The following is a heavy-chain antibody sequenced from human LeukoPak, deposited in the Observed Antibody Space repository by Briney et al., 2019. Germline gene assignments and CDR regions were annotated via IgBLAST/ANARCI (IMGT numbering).Heavy chain of an antibody. V-gene: IGHV3-53*01. J-gene: IGHJ4*02. Sequence: GGSLRLSCAASEFTVSSNYMSWVRQAPGKGLECVSVIYSGGSTYYADSVKGRFTISRDNSKNTLYLQMNSLRAEDTAVHYCARLSDSSGYGIDYWGQGTLVTVSS. CDR3: ARLSDSSGYGIDY. D-gene: IGHD3-22*01. CDR2: IYSGGST. CDR1: EFTVSSNY.